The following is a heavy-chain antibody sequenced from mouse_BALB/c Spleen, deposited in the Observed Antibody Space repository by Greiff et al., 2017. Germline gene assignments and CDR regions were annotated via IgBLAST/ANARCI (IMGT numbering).Heavy chain of an antibody. D-gene: IGHD1-1*02. V-gene: IGHV7-3*02. CDR3: ARDGVAYYFDY. J-gene: IGHJ2*01. Sequence: EVKLVESGGGLVQPGGSLRLSCATSGFTFTDYYMSWVRQPPGKALEWLGFIRNKANGYTTEYSASVKGRFTISRDNSQSILYLQMNTLRAEDSATYYCARDGVAYYFDYWGQGTTLTVSS. CDR1: GFTFTDYY. CDR2: IRNKANGYTT.